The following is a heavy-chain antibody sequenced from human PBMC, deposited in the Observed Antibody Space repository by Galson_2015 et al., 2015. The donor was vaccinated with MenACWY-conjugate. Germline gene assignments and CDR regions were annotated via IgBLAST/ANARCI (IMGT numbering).Heavy chain of an antibody. D-gene: IGHD6-13*01. V-gene: IGHV1-69*13. CDR2: IIPIFGAA. CDR1: GGTFSSYG. Sequence: SVKVSCKASGGTFSSYGISWVRQAPGQGLEWMGAIIPIFGAANYAQRFQGRVTMTADESTTTAYMELSSLRSEDTAVYCCARDGHSSTWNQYNWFDPWGQGTLVTVSS. J-gene: IGHJ5*02. CDR3: ARDGHSSTWNQYNWFDP.